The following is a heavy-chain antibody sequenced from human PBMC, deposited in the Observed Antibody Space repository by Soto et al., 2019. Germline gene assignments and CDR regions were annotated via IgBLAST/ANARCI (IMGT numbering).Heavy chain of an antibody. J-gene: IGHJ4*02. D-gene: IGHD6-13*01. CDR1: GFTFSPYA. CDR3: AKAFGLASAGLDS. Sequence: QVQLVESGGGVVQPGRALRLSCAASGFTFSPYAMHWVRQAPGKGLEWVAVSSYDVSNQYYADSVKGRFTISRDNSKTTLYLQMNRLRDEDTALYDCAKAFGLASAGLDSWGQGTFVTVSS. V-gene: IGHV3-30*18. CDR2: SSYDVSNQ.